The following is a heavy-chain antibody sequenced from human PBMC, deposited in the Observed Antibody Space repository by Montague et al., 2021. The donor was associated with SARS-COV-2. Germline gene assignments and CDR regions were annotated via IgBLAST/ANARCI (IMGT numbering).Heavy chain of an antibody. Sequence: SETLSLTCTVSGGSITSSSYFWGWLRQPPGKGLEWIGSIFYSRSTHYKPSLKSRVTISVDTSKNQFSLNLTSVTAADTAVYYCARHRQYYDFWTLYFDYWGQGTLVTVSS. CDR2: IFYSRST. D-gene: IGHD3-3*01. CDR1: GGSITSSSYF. J-gene: IGHJ4*02. CDR3: ARHRQYYDFWTLYFDY. V-gene: IGHV4-39*01.